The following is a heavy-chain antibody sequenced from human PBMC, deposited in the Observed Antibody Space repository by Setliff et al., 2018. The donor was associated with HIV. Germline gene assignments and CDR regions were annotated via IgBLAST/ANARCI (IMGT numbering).Heavy chain of an antibody. CDR2: INHSGST. CDR1: GGSFSDYS. J-gene: IGHJ4*02. Sequence: PSETLSLTCAVYGGSFSDYSWNWIRQPPGKGLEWIGEINHSGSTNCNPSLQSRVTISVDTSKNQFSLKLTSVTAADTAVYYCASDRAYSSGWYDYWGQGTLVTVSS. D-gene: IGHD6-19*01. V-gene: IGHV4-34*01. CDR3: ASDRAYSSGWYDY.